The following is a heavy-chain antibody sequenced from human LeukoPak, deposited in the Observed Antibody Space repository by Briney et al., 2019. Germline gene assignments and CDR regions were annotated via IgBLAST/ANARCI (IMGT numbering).Heavy chain of an antibody. V-gene: IGHV4-39*01. Sequence: SETLSLTCTVSGGSISSSSYYWVWIRQPPGKGLEWIGSIYYSGSTYYNQSLKSRVTISVDTSKNQFSLKLSSVTAADTAVYYCARRATGVVPAASGSGDDAFDIWGQGTMVTVSS. CDR2: IYYSGST. D-gene: IGHD2-2*01. J-gene: IGHJ3*02. CDR3: ARRATGVVPAASGSGDDAFDI. CDR1: GGSISSSSYY.